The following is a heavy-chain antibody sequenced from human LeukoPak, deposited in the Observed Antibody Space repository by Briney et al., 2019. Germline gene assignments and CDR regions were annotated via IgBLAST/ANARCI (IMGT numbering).Heavy chain of an antibody. J-gene: IGHJ4*02. D-gene: IGHD3-3*01. Sequence: GGSLRLSCAASGFTFSSYAMSWVRQAPGKGLEWVSAISGSGGSTYYADSVKGRFTISRDNSKNTLYLQMNSLRAEDTAVYYCASGITIFGVVIMDYYFDYWGQGTLVTVSS. CDR2: ISGSGGST. V-gene: IGHV3-23*01. CDR1: GFTFSSYA. CDR3: ASGITIFGVVIMDYYFDY.